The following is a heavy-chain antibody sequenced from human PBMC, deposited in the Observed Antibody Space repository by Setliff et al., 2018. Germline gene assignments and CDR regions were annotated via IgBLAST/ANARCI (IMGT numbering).Heavy chain of an antibody. D-gene: IGHD3-16*01. Sequence: PGGSLRLSCAASGFTFSDAWMNWVHQAPGKGLEWVGRIKSKADGGTADFAAPVKGRFTISRDNAKNSLYLEMNSLRAEDTAEYYCARGGETGGRFLMWLWGQGTLVTVSS. CDR1: GFTFSDAW. J-gene: IGHJ4*02. V-gene: IGHV3-15*01. CDR3: ARGGETGGRFLMWL. CDR2: IKSKADGGTA.